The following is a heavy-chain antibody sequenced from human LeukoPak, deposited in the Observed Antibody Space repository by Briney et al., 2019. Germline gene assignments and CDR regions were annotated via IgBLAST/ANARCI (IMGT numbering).Heavy chain of an antibody. Sequence: ASVKVSCKASGYSFTGYFMQWVRQAPGQGLEWMGWINPNSGDTNYAQKFQGRVTMARDTSISTAYMELSRLRSDDAAVYYCARRFYYAMDVWGQGTTVTVSS. CDR1: GYSFTGYF. J-gene: IGHJ6*02. V-gene: IGHV1-2*02. D-gene: IGHD3-16*01. CDR2: INPNSGDT. CDR3: ARRFYYAMDV.